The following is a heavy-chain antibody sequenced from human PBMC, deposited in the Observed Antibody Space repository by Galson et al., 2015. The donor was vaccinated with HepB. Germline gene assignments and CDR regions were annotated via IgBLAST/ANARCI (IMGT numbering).Heavy chain of an antibody. D-gene: IGHD3-22*01. CDR3: AREYYYDSSGYYDTSLDY. J-gene: IGHJ4*02. Sequence: SLRLSCAASGFTFSDYYMSWIRQAPGKGLEWVSYISSSGSTIYYADSVKGRFTISRDNAKNSLYLQMNSLRAEDTAVYYCAREYYYDSSGYYDTSLDYWGQGTLVTVSS. CDR1: GFTFSDYY. V-gene: IGHV3-11*01. CDR2: ISSSGSTI.